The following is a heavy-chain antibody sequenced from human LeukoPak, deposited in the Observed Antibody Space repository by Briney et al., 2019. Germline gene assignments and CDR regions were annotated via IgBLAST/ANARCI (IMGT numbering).Heavy chain of an antibody. V-gene: IGHV1-69*01. Sequence: ASVTVSCKASGGTFSSYAISWVRQAPGQGLEWMGGIIPIFGTANYAQKFQGRVTITADESTSTAYMELSSLRSEDTAVYYCARNPLDKNWFDPWGQGTLVTVSS. CDR3: ARNPLDKNWFDP. CDR2: IIPIFGTA. J-gene: IGHJ5*02. D-gene: IGHD3-22*01. CDR1: GGTFSSYA.